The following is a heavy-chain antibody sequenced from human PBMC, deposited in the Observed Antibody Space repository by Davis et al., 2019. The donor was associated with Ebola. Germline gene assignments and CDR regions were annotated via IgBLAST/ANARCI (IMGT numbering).Heavy chain of an antibody. CDR1: GFTVSSNY. CDR2: IYSGGST. Sequence: GGSLRLSCAASGFTVSSNYMSWVRQAPGKGLEWVSVIYSGGSTYYADSVKGRFTISRDNSKNTLYLQMNSLRAEDTAIYYCAKGSGSGSYPGRTVDHWGQGTLVTVSS. V-gene: IGHV3-66*01. D-gene: IGHD3-10*01. J-gene: IGHJ4*02. CDR3: AKGSGSGSYPGRTVDH.